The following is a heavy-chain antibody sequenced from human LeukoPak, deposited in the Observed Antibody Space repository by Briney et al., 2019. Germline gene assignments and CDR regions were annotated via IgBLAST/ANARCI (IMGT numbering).Heavy chain of an antibody. CDR1: GGSISSGDYY. CDR2: IYYSGST. Sequence: SETLSLTCAVYGGSISSGDYYWSWIRQPPGKGLEWIGYIYYSGSTYYNPSLKSRVTISVDTSKNQFSLKLSSVTAADTAVYYCARGKSVPAAIYYYYYMDVWGKGTTVTVSS. V-gene: IGHV4-30-4*01. D-gene: IGHD2-2*01. CDR3: ARGKSVPAAIYYYYYMDV. J-gene: IGHJ6*03.